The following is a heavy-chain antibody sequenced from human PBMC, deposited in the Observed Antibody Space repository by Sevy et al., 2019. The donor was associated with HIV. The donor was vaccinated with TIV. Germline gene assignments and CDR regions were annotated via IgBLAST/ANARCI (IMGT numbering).Heavy chain of an antibody. V-gene: IGHV1-2*06. CDR1: GYTFTGYY. Sequence: ASVKVSCKASGYTFTGYYMHWVRQAPGQGLEWMGRINPNSGGTNYAQKFQGRVTMTRETSISTAYMELSRLRSDDTAVYYCASFYDFWSGYYSDYGMDVWGQGTTVTVSS. D-gene: IGHD3-3*01. CDR3: ASFYDFWSGYYSDYGMDV. CDR2: INPNSGGT. J-gene: IGHJ6*02.